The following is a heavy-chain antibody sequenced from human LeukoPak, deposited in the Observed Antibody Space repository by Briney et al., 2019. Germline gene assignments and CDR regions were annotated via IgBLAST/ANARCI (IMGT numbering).Heavy chain of an antibody. V-gene: IGHV3-48*01. CDR1: GFTFSSYS. J-gene: IGHJ4*02. Sequence: GGSLRLSCAASGFTFSSYSMNWVRQAPGKGLEWVSYISSSSSTIYYADSVKGRFTISRDNAKNSLYLQMNSLRAEDTAVYYCAGTRDGYNIDYWGQGTLVTVSS. CDR2: ISSSSSTI. D-gene: IGHD5-24*01. CDR3: AGTRDGYNIDY.